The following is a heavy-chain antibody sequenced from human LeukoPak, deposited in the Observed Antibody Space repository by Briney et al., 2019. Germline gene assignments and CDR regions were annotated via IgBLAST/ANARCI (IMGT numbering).Heavy chain of an antibody. Sequence: GGSLRLSCAASGFTFDDYGMSRVRQAPGKGLEWVSGINWNGGSTGYADSVKGRFTISRDNAKNSLYLQMNSLRAEDTALYHCARGSSYDILTGYYDWGQGTLVTVSS. J-gene: IGHJ4*02. D-gene: IGHD3-9*01. V-gene: IGHV3-20*01. CDR1: GFTFDDYG. CDR3: ARGSSYDILTGYYD. CDR2: INWNGGST.